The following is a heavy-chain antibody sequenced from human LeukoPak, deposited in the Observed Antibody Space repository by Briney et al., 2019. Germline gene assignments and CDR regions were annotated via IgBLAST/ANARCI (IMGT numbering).Heavy chain of an antibody. V-gene: IGHV4-59*01. Sequence: SETLSLTCTVSGGSISSYFWSWIRQPPGKGLEWIGYMCFTGSRNYNHSLKSRVTMSLDTTKNQFSLNLSSVTAADTAVYYCARSERGYSYGWYDFWGQGTLVTVSS. CDR2: MCFTGSR. D-gene: IGHD5-18*01. CDR3: ARSERGYSYGWYDF. J-gene: IGHJ4*02. CDR1: GGSISSYF.